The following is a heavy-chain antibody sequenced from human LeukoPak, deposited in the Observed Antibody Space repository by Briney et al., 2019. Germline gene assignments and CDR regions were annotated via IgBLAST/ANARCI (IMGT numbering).Heavy chain of an antibody. Sequence: GGSLRLSCAASGSTFSDCSMTWIRQAPGRGLEWVSYIGNRGDKIYSADSVKGRFTISRDNAKNSLYLQMNSLRAEDTAVYFCARSGHWAAAYYYYYMDVWGKGTTVTVSS. CDR3: ARSGHWAAAYYYYYMDV. V-gene: IGHV3-11*01. D-gene: IGHD3-16*01. CDR2: IGNRGDKI. CDR1: GSTFSDCS. J-gene: IGHJ6*03.